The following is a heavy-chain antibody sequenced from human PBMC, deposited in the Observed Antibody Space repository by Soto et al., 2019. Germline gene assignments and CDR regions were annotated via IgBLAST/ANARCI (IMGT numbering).Heavy chain of an antibody. D-gene: IGHD2-8*01. CDR2: MNPNSGNT. V-gene: IGHV1-8*01. J-gene: IGHJ6*02. CDR3: ASRRLLGYCTNGVCGWDYYYYGMDV. CDR1: GYTFTSYD. Sequence: ASVKVSCKASGYTFTSYDINWVRQATGQGLEWMGWMNPNSGNTGYAQKFQGRVTMNRNTSISTAYMELSSLRSEDTAVYYCASRRLLGYCTNGVCGWDYYYYGMDVWGQGTTVTVSS.